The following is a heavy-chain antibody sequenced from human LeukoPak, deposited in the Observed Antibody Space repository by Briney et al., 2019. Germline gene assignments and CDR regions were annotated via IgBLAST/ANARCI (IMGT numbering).Heavy chain of an antibody. D-gene: IGHD1-26*01. V-gene: IGHV4-34*01. CDR2: INHSGST. Sequence: PSETLSLTCAVYGGSFSGYYWSWIRQPPGKGLEWIGEINHSGSTNYNPSLKSRVTISVDTSKNQFSLKLSSVTAADTAVYYCARKYSGSYGMFDYWGQGTLVTVSS. CDR1: GGSFSGYY. J-gene: IGHJ4*02. CDR3: ARKYSGSYGMFDY.